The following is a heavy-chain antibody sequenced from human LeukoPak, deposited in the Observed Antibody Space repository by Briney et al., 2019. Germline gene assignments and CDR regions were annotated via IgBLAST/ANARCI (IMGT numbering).Heavy chain of an antibody. V-gene: IGHV1-69*05. J-gene: IGHJ6*03. Sequence: SVKVSCKASGGTFSSYAISWVRQAPGQGLEWMGRIIPIFGTANYAQKFQGRVTITTDESTSTAYMELSSLRSEDTAVYYCARAPYSSGGSTNFSYYYFLDVWGKGTTVTVSS. D-gene: IGHD6-19*01. CDR2: IIPIFGTA. CDR1: GGTFSSYA. CDR3: ARAPYSSGGSTNFSYYYFLDV.